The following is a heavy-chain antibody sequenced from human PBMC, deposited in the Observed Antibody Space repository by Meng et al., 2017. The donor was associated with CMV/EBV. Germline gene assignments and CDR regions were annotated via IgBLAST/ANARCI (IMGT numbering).Heavy chain of an antibody. D-gene: IGHD6-19*01. V-gene: IGHV3-48*03. CDR1: GFTLSSYE. CDR2: ISSSGSTI. J-gene: IGHJ4*02. Sequence: GGSLRLSCAASGFTLSSYEMNWVRQAPGKGLEWVSYISSSGSTIYYADSVKGRFTISRDNAKNSLYLQMNSLRAEDTAVYYCATPEGGWYDYWGQGTLVTVSS. CDR3: ATPEGGWYDY.